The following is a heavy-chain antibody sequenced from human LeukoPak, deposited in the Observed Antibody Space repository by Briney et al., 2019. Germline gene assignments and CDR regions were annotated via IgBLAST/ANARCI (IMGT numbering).Heavy chain of an antibody. V-gene: IGHV4-34*01. CDR3: ARWVLRKFDY. J-gene: IGHJ4*02. CDR2: INHSGST. Sequence: GSLRLSCAASGLTFINSWMSWVRQAPGKGLEWIGEINHSGSTNYNPSLKSRVTISVDTSKNQFSLKLSSVTAADTAVYYCARWVLRKFDYWGQGTLVTVSS. D-gene: IGHD2/OR15-2a*01. CDR1: GLTFINSW.